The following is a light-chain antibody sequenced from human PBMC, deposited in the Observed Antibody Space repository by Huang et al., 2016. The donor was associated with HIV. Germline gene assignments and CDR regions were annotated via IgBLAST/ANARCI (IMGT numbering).Light chain of an antibody. CDR3: QQYYTYPFT. CDR1: QDIRND. J-gene: IGKJ3*01. V-gene: IGKV1-8*01. CDR2: AAS. Sequence: AIRITQSPSSLSASTGDRVIITCRASQDIRNDLAWYKQNQGKAPKLLIHAASTLQIGVPSRFSGSGSGTDFTLTINCLQSEDFATYYCQQYYTYPFTFGPGTKVDI.